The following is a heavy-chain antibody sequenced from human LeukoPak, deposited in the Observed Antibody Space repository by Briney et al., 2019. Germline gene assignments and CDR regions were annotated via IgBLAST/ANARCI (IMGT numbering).Heavy chain of an antibody. CDR2: IWYDGSNK. CDR3: ARVTDNYGSTDH. CDR1: GFIYSNYG. Sequence: PGGSLRLSCAPSGFIYSNYGMNWVRQAPGKGPEWVAIIWYDGSNKYYADSVKGRFTVSRVNSKNTLYLQMNSLRAEDTAVYYCARVTDNYGSTDHWGQGTLVTVSS. J-gene: IGHJ4*02. V-gene: IGHV3-33*01. D-gene: IGHD3-10*01.